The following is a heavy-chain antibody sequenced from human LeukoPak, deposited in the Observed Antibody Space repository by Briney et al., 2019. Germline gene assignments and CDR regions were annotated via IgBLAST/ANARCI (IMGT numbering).Heavy chain of an antibody. CDR3: ARVGAAGPLEYYYYYGMDV. CDR2: ISAYNGNT. J-gene: IGHJ6*02. V-gene: IGHV1-18*01. Sequence: ASVRVSCTASGYTFKNYGISWVRQAPGQGLERMGWISAYNGNTNYAQKLQGRVTITTDTSTSTAYMELRSLRSDDTAVYYCARVGAAGPLEYYYYYGMDVWGQGTTVTVSS. CDR1: GYTFKNYG. D-gene: IGHD6-13*01.